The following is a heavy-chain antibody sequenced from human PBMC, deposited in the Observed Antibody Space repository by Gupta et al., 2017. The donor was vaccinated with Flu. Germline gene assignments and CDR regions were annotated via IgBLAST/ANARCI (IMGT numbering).Heavy chain of an antibody. CDR2: ISGSGGST. CDR3: AKVGRLVVTANYYFDY. Sequence: EVPLLESGGGLVQLGGSLRLSCAASGFTFSSYAMGWVRQATGKGLEWVSAISGSGGSTYYADSVKGRFTISRDNSKNTLYLQMNSLRAKDTAVYYCAKVGRLVVTANYYFDYWGQGTLVTVSS. CDR1: GFTFSSYA. D-gene: IGHD2-21*02. J-gene: IGHJ4*02. V-gene: IGHV3-23*01.